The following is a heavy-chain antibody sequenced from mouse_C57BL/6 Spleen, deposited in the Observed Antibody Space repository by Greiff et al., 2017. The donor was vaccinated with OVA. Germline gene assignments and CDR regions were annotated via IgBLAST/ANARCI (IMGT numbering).Heavy chain of an antibody. CDR3: ARNWDVYFDY. CDR2: IYPSDSET. CDR1: GYTFTSYW. D-gene: IGHD4-1*01. Sequence: VQLQQPGAELVRPGSSVKLSCKASGYTFTSYWMDWVKQRPGLGLEWIGNIYPSDSETHYNQKFKDKATFTVDKSSSTAYMQLSSLTSEDSAVYYCARNWDVYFDYWGQGTTLTVSS. V-gene: IGHV1-61*01. J-gene: IGHJ2*01.